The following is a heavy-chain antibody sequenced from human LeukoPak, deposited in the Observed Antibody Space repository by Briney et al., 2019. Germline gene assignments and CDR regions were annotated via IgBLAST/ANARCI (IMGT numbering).Heavy chain of an antibody. CDR1: GFTFSNAW. V-gene: IGHV3-15*01. Sequence: GGSLRLSCAAFGFTFSNAWMSWVRQAPGKGLEWVGRIKSKTDGGTTDYAAPVKGRFTISRDDSKNTLYLQMNSLKTEDTAVYYCTTDHEEIAVDLDYWGQGTLVTVSS. J-gene: IGHJ4*02. D-gene: IGHD6-19*01. CDR3: TTDHEEIAVDLDY. CDR2: IKSKTDGGTT.